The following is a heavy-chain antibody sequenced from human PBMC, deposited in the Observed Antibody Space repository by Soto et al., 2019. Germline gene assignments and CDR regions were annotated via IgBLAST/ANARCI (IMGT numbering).Heavy chain of an antibody. CDR1: GFTFSSYS. CDR2: ISYDGSNK. Sequence: GGSLRLSCAASGFTFSSYSMNWVRQAPGKGLEWVSVISYDGSNKYYADSVKGRFTISRDNSKNTLYLQMNSLRAEDTAVYYCAKADYDILTGYWEFYYYYGMDVWGQGTTVTVSS. CDR3: AKADYDILTGYWEFYYYYGMDV. V-gene: IGHV3-30*18. D-gene: IGHD3-9*01. J-gene: IGHJ6*02.